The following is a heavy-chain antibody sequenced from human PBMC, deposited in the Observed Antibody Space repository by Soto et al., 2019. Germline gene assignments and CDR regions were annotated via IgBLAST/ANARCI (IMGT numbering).Heavy chain of an antibody. CDR3: ARDAPPPDY. J-gene: IGHJ4*02. CDR2: ISAYNGNT. V-gene: IGHV1-18*01. Sequence: QVQLVQSGAELKNPGASVNVSFNASGFTFAIYAISWMRQAPGPGLEWRGCISAYNGNTNYEQNLQGRVPMTTDTSTSTAYMELRRLRSDVTAVYYCARDAPPPDYWGQGTLVTVSS. CDR1: GFTFAIYA.